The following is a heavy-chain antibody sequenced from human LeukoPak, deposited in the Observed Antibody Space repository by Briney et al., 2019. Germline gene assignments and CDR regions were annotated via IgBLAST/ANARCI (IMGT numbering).Heavy chain of an antibody. CDR1: GFIFRNYG. J-gene: IGHJ4*02. D-gene: IGHD6-13*01. CDR2: ISTDGSNK. Sequence: PGGSLRLSCAASGFIFRNYGLHWVRQAPGKGLEWVALISTDGSNKNYAESVKGRFTISRDNSKNTLYLQMNSLRAEDTAVYYCAKDSSSSWFGGDSKWGQGTLVTVSS. CDR3: AKDSSSSWFGGDSK. V-gene: IGHV3-30*18.